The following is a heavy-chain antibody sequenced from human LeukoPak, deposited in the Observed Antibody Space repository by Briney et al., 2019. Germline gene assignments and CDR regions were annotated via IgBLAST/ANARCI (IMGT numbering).Heavy chain of an antibody. V-gene: IGHV4-4*07. Sequence: SETLSLTCSVSDGSISNYYWSWIRQLAGKGLEWIGRIYPSGSTNYKPSLKSRVTMSIDKSKNQFSLKLSSVTAADTAVYYCAREREGIVIVPPARGAFDIWGQGTMVTVSS. CDR1: DGSISNYY. CDR2: IYPSGST. CDR3: AREREGIVIVPPARGAFDI. D-gene: IGHD2-2*01. J-gene: IGHJ3*02.